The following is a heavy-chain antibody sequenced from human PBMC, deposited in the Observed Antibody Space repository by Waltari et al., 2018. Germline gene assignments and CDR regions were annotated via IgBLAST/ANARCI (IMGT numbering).Heavy chain of an antibody. J-gene: IGHJ6*02. V-gene: IGHV3-13*01. Sequence: EVQLVESGGGLVQPGGSLRLSCAASGFTFSSYDMHWVRQATGKGLEWVSAIGTAGDTYYPGSVKGRFTISRENAKNSLYLQMNSLRAGDTAVYYCARGYCSGGSCLYYYYGMDVWGQGP. CDR1: GFTFSSYD. CDR2: IGTAGDT. D-gene: IGHD2-15*01. CDR3: ARGYCSGGSCLYYYYGMDV.